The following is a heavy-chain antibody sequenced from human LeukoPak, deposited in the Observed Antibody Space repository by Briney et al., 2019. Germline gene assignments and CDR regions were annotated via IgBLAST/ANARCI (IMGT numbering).Heavy chain of an antibody. CDR3: ARGARLTYYYDSSGFYCFDD. V-gene: IGHV1-2*02. CDR1: GYTFNDFY. J-gene: IGHJ4*02. D-gene: IGHD3-22*01. CDR2: INPKSGGT. Sequence: ASVKVSCKASGYTFNDFYIHWVRQAPGQGLEWMGWINPKSGGTSSVQTFQGRVTLTRDRPITTVFMELSRLTSADTAVYYCARGARLTYYYDSSGFYCFDDWGQGTLVTVSS.